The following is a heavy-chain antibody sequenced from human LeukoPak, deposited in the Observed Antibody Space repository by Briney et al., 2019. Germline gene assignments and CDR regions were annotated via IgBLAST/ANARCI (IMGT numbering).Heavy chain of an antibody. D-gene: IGHD6-13*01. J-gene: IGHJ4*02. Sequence: ASVNVSCKASGYTFTGYYMHWVRQAPGQGLEWMGWINPNSSGTNYAQKFQGWVTMTRDTSISTAYMELSRLRSDDTAVYYCARETYSSSSLGYWGQGTLVTVSS. V-gene: IGHV1-2*04. CDR2: INPNSSGT. CDR3: ARETYSSSSLGY. CDR1: GYTFTGYY.